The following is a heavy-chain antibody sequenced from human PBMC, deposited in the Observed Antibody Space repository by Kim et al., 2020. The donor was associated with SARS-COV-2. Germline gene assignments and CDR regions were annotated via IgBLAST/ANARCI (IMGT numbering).Heavy chain of an antibody. J-gene: IGHJ4*02. CDR3: AKDPSIVRGANPWYFDY. Sequence: GGSLRLSCAASGFTFSSYGMHWVRQAPGKGLEWVAVISYDGSNKYYADSVKGRFTISRDNSKNTLYLQMNSLRAEDTAVYYCAKDPSIVRGANPWYFDYWGQATLVTVSS. CDR2: ISYDGSNK. CDR1: GFTFSSYG. V-gene: IGHV3-30*18. D-gene: IGHD3-10*01.